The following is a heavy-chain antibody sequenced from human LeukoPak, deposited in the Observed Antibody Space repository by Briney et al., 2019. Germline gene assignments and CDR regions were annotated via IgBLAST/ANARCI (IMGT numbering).Heavy chain of an antibody. CDR3: ARDSESWTETGPRFDY. Sequence: GGSLRLSCAASGFTFDEYAMHWVRQAPGKGLEWVANINQDGSAQYYVDSVKGQFTISRDNAKNSLYLQMNSLRVEDTAVYYCARDSESWTETGPRFDYWGQGTLVTVSS. J-gene: IGHJ4*02. D-gene: IGHD3-9*01. V-gene: IGHV3-7*01. CDR2: INQDGSAQ. CDR1: GFTFDEYA.